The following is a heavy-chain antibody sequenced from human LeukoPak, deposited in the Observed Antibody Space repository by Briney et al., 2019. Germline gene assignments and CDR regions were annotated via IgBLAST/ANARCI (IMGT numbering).Heavy chain of an antibody. CDR1: GFTFSSYG. V-gene: IGHV3-30*18. Sequence: GGSLRLSCAASGFTFSSYGMHWVRQAPGKGLEWVAVISYDGSNKYYAGSVKGRFTISRDNSKNTLYLQMNSLRAEDTAVYYCAKASFDYWGQGTLVTVSS. CDR2: ISYDGSNK. CDR3: AKASFDY. J-gene: IGHJ4*02.